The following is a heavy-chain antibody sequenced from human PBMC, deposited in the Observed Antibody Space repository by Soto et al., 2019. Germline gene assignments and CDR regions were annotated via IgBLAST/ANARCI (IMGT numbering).Heavy chain of an antibody. Sequence: QVQLQESGPGLVKPSQTLSLTCTVSGDSISVGYYWSWIRQHPGKGLEWIGYVSPSGTTYYNPSLKSRVSISTDTSKNQFSLEVSSVTAEDTAGYYCASDRGSYGMEVWGQGTTVTVSS. J-gene: IGHJ6*02. V-gene: IGHV4-31*03. CDR1: GDSISVGYY. CDR2: VSPSGTT. CDR3: ASDRGSYGMEV.